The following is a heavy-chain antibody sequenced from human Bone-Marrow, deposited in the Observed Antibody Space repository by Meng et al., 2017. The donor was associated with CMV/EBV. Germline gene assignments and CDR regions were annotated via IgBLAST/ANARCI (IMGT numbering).Heavy chain of an antibody. V-gene: IGHV4-59*08. Sequence: SETLSLTCTVSGGSISSYYWSWIRQPPGKGLEWIGYIYYSGSTYYNPSLKSRVTISVDTSKNQFSLKLSSVTAADTAVYYCAGGAADHYYYYGMDVWGQGTTVTVSS. CDR2: IYYSGST. D-gene: IGHD1-26*01. J-gene: IGHJ6*02. CDR3: AGGAADHYYYYGMDV. CDR1: GGSISSYY.